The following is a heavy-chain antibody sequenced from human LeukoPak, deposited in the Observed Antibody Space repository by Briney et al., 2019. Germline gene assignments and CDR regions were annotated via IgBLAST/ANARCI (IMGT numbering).Heavy chain of an antibody. CDR1: GYTFTSYG. CDR2: ISAYNGNT. D-gene: IGHD2-2*01. V-gene: IGHV1-18*01. J-gene: IGHJ5*02. CDR3: AGDKDRYQLLNNWFDP. Sequence: ASVKVSCKASGYTFTSYGISWVRQAPGQGLEWMGWISAYNGNTNYAQKLQGRVTMTTDTSTSTAYMELRSLRSDDTAVYYCAGDKDRYQLLNNWFDPWGQGTLVTVSS.